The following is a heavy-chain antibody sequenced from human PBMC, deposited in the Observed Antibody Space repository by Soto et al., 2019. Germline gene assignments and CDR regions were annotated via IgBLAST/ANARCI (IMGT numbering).Heavy chain of an antibody. CDR2: TYYRSKWYN. Sequence: PTRSLTCAISGGSGLTNSAAAESLKQSPSRGLEWLGRTYYRSKWYNDYAVSVKGRITINPDTSNNQLSLQLNSVTPDDTAVYYCARLIGNSWLDSWGQGTLVTGSS. D-gene: IGHD2-8*01. V-gene: IGHV6-1*01. CDR1: GGSGLTNSAA. J-gene: IGHJ5*01. CDR3: ARLIGNSWLDS.